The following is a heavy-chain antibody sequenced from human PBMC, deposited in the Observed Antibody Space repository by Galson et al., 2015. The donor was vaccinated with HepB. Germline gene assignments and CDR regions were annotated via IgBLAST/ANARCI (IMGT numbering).Heavy chain of an antibody. J-gene: IGHJ4*02. CDR3: VRDRADGYFDWSPAH. CDR1: GFTVSYNY. V-gene: IGHV3-53*04. CDR2: IYNDDNT. D-gene: IGHD3-9*01. Sequence: SLRLSCAVSGFTVSYNYMSWVRQAPGKGLEWVSIIYNDDNTNYADTVKGRFTVSRHNSMNTMYLQMNSLRTEDTAVYFCVRDRADGYFDWSPAHWGQGTLVTVSS.